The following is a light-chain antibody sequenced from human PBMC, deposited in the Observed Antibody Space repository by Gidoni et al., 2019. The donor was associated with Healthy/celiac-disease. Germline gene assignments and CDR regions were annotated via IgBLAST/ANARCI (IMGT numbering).Light chain of an antibody. V-gene: IGLV1-40*01. CDR3: QSYDSSLSGSV. Sequence: QSVLTQPPSVSGAPGQRVTISCTGSSSKIGADYDVHWYQQLPGTAPKLLLYGNSNRPSGVPDRFSGSKSGTSASLAITGLQAEDEADYYCQSYDSSLSGSVFGGGTKLTAL. CDR1: SSKIGADYD. CDR2: GNS. J-gene: IGLJ3*02.